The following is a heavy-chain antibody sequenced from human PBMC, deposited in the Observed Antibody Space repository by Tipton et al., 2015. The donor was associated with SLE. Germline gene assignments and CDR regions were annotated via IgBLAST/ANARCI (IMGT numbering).Heavy chain of an antibody. Sequence: TLSLTCTISGDSISSSFHYWGWIRQTPGKGLEWIGTIYYTGSTYYNPSLRSRVTISIDTSKNQFSLRLTSVTAADTAVYYCAREMNAINWFDPWGQGTLVAVSS. J-gene: IGHJ5*02. CDR2: IYYTGST. D-gene: IGHD5-12*01. V-gene: IGHV4-39*07. CDR3: AREMNAINWFDP. CDR1: GDSISSSFHY.